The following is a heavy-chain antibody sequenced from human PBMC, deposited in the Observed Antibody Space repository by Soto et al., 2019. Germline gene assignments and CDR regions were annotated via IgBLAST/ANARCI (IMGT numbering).Heavy chain of an antibody. V-gene: IGHV3-33*06. CDR1: GFTFSSYG. CDR2: IWYDGSNK. Sequence: GGSLGLSCAASGFTFSSYGMHWVRQAPGKGLEWVAVIWYDGSNKYYADSVKGRFTISRDNSKNTLYLQMNSLRAEDTAVYYCAKDPSIAAAGRYYYYYMDVWGKGTTVTVSS. J-gene: IGHJ6*03. CDR3: AKDPSIAAAGRYYYYYMDV. D-gene: IGHD6-13*01.